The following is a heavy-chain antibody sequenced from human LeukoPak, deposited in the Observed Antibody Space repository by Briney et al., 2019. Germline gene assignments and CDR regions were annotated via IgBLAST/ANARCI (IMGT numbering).Heavy chain of an antibody. D-gene: IGHD3-22*01. CDR3: ARDHNYDSSGLDY. CDR1: GFTFSSYS. CDR2: ISYGGSNK. J-gene: IGHJ4*02. V-gene: IGHV3-30*03. Sequence: GKSLRLSCAASGFTFSSYSMNWVRQAPGKGLEWVAVISYGGSNKYYADSVKGRFTISRDNSKNTLYLQMNSLRAEDTAVYYCARDHNYDSSGLDYWGQGTLVTVSS.